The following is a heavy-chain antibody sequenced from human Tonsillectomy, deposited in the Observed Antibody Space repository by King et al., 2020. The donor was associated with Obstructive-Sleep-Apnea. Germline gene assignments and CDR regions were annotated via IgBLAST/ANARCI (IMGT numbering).Heavy chain of an antibody. CDR2: LYHTVST. Sequence: VQLQESGPGLVKPSETLSLTCTVSGGSISSFYWSWIRQPPGKGLEWLGHLYHTVSTNYNPSLKNRVTISVDTSKKHFSLRLSSVTAADTAVYYCAKWHQYGGTRYYFDYWGQGTLVTVSS. CDR3: AKWHQYGGTRYYFDY. CDR1: GGSISSFY. D-gene: IGHD2-8*01. V-gene: IGHV4-59*01. J-gene: IGHJ4*02.